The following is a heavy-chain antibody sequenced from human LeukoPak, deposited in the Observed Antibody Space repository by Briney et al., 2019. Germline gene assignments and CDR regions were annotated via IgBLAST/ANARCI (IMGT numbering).Heavy chain of an antibody. CDR1: GFTFSTYW. V-gene: IGHV3-7*01. Sequence: GGSLRLSCAASGFTFSTYWISWVRQAPGMGLEWVANIRPDGNEIYYMDSVKGRFTISRNNAKNSLYLQINNLRAEDTAVYYCASRVWVGTTFHFYYYMDVWGKGTTVTVSS. J-gene: IGHJ6*03. CDR3: ASRVWVGTTFHFYYYMDV. CDR2: IRPDGNEI. D-gene: IGHD1-26*01.